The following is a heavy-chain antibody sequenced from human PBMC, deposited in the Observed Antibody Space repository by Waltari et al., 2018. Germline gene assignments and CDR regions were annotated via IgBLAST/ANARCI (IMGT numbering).Heavy chain of an antibody. D-gene: IGHD6-13*01. CDR2: IYYSGST. Sequence: QLQLQESGPGLVKPSETLSLTCTVSGGSISSSSYYWGWIRQPPGKGLEWIGSIYYSGSTYYNLSLKSRVTISVDTSKNQFSLKLSSVTAADTAVYYCARHMSSSLLDWFDPWGQGTLVTVSS. CDR1: GGSISSSSYY. V-gene: IGHV4-39*01. CDR3: ARHMSSSLLDWFDP. J-gene: IGHJ5*02.